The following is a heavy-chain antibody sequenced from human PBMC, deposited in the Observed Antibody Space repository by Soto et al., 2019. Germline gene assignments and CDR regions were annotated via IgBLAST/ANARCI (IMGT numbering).Heavy chain of an antibody. D-gene: IGHD2-2*01. Sequence: QVQLQESGPGLVKPSETLSLTCTVSGGSISSYYWSWIRQPAGKGLEWIGRIYTSGSTNYNPSLKSRVTMSVDTAKNQFSLNLRSVTAADTAVYYCAREKSTSLAVDYWGQGTLVTVSS. CDR1: GGSISSYY. J-gene: IGHJ4*02. CDR3: AREKSTSLAVDY. CDR2: IYTSGST. V-gene: IGHV4-4*07.